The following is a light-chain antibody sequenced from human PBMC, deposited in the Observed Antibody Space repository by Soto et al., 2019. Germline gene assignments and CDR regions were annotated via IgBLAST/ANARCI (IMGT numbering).Light chain of an antibody. CDR1: QSISRW. CDR2: DAS. Sequence: DIQITQCPSTLSASVGDSVTITCRASQSISRWLAWYQQKPGKAPKSLISDASSLESGVPSRFSGSGSGTEFTLTINSLQPDDFATYYCQPDDRYYRFAQGTMV. V-gene: IGKV1-5*01. J-gene: IGKJ1*01. CDR3: QPDDRYYR.